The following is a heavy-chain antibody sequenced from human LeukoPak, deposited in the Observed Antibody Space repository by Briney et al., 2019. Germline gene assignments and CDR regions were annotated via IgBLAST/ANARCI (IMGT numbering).Heavy chain of an antibody. CDR2: INHSGST. CDR3: ARLRWSGFDY. J-gene: IGHJ4*02. V-gene: IGHV4-34*01. CDR1: GGSFSGYY. Sequence: SETLSLTCAVYGGSFSGYYWSWIRQPPGKGLEWIGEINHSGSTNYNPSLKSGVTISVDTSKNQFSLKLSSVTAADTAVYYYARLRWSGFDYWGQGTLVTVSS. D-gene: IGHD4-23*01.